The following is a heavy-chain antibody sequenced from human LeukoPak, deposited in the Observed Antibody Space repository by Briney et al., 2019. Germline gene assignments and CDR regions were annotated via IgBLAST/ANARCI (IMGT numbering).Heavy chain of an antibody. CDR1: GYTFINHD. Sequence: ASVKVSCKGYGYTFINHDIDWVRQAAGQGLEWMGGIIPIFGTANYAQKFQGRVTITTDESTSTAYMELSSLRSEDTAVYYCARVNGDDXSGLLYW. CDR3: ARVNGDDXSGLLYW. J-gene: IGHJ2*01. V-gene: IGHV1-69*05. CDR2: IIPIFGTA. D-gene: IGHD3-22*01.